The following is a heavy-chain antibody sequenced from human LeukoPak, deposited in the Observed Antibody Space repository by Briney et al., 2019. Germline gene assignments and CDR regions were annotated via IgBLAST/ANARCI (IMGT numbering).Heavy chain of an antibody. D-gene: IGHD6-13*01. CDR3: ARVGPYSSSWYGD. J-gene: IGHJ4*02. V-gene: IGHV4-59*01. CDR2: IYYSGST. CDR1: GGSISSYY. Sequence: SETLSLTCTVSGGSISSYYWSWIRQPPGKGLEWIGYIYYSGSTNYNPSLKSRVTISVDTSKNQFSLKPSSVTAADTAVYYCARVGPYSSSWYGDWGQGTLVTVSS.